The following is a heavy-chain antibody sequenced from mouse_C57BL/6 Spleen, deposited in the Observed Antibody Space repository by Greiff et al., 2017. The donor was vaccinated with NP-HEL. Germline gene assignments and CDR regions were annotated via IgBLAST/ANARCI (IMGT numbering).Heavy chain of an antibody. J-gene: IGHJ4*01. CDR2: ISGGGGNT. V-gene: IGHV5-9*01. CDR1: GFTFSSYT. D-gene: IGHD2-1*01. Sequence: EVKLMESGGGLVKPGGSLKLSCAASGFTFSSYTMSWVRQTPEKRLEWVATISGGGGNTYYPDSVKGRFTISRDNAKNTLYLQMSSLRSEDTALYYCARIYYGNYEVSMDYWGQGTSVTVSS. CDR3: ARIYYGNYEVSMDY.